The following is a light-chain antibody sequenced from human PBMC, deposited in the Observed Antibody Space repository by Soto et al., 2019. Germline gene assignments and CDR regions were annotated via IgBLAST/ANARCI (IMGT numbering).Light chain of an antibody. J-gene: IGLJ2*01. V-gene: IGLV2-14*01. CDR2: EVS. CDR3: SPYSSSNTLRL. CDR1: SNDVGGYKY. Sequence: QSALTQPASVSGSPGQSITISCTVTSNDVGGYKYVSWYQQHPGKAPKLMIYEVSNRPSGVSNRFSGSKSGNTASLTISGLQAEDEADYYCSPYSSSNTLRLFGGGTKLTVL.